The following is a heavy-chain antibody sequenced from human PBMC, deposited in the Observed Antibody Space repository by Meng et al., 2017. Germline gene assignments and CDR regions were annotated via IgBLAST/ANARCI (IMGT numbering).Heavy chain of an antibody. J-gene: IGHJ4*02. CDR1: GGSISSYY. CDR2: IYYSGST. D-gene: IGHD3-3*01. V-gene: IGHV4-59*01. Sequence: QVHLQEPGPGLVKPSGTLSLTCTVSGGSISSYYWSWIRQPSGKGLEWIGYIYYSGSTNYNPSLKSRVTISVDTSKNQFSLKLSSVTAADTAVYYCARGYDFWGGQYYFDYWGQGTLVTVSS. CDR3: ARGYDFWGGQYYFDY.